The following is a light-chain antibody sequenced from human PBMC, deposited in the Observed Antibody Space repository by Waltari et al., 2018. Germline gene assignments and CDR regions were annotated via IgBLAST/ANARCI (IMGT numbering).Light chain of an antibody. CDR2: GAS. CDR1: QSVSSSY. Sequence: DIVLTPSPGTLSLSPGERVTLSCRASQSVSSSYFAWYQQKPGRAPRLLIYGASSRATGIPDRFSGSGSGTDFTLTISRLEPEDFAVYYCQQYGSSPWTFGQGTKVEIK. J-gene: IGKJ1*01. V-gene: IGKV3-20*01. CDR3: QQYGSSPWT.